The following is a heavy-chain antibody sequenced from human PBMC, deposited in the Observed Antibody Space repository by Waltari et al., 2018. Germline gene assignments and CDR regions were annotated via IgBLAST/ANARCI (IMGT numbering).Heavy chain of an antibody. D-gene: IGHD5-18*01. CDR1: GYTFTSYD. J-gene: IGHJ4*02. CDR3: ARWDVDTAMVGAY. V-gene: IGHV1-8*01. CDR2: MNPNIGIT. Sequence: QVQLVQSGAEVKKPGASVKVSCKASGYTFTSYDINWVRQATGQGLEWMGWMNPNIGITVYAQKFQGRVTMTRNTSVLTAYMELGSLRAEGTSVYYCARWDVDTAMVGAYWGQGTLVTVSS.